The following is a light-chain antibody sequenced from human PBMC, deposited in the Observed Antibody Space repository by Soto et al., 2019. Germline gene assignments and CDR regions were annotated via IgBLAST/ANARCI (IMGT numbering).Light chain of an antibody. Sequence: DIQMTQSASTLSATVGGSVTITSRASQSISSYLNWYQQKPGKAPKILIYAASSLQSGVPSRFSGSGSGTDFTLTISSLQPEDFETYYCQQSYSTPLTFGGGTKVDIK. CDR1: QSISSY. J-gene: IGKJ4*01. V-gene: IGKV1-39*01. CDR3: QQSYSTPLT. CDR2: AAS.